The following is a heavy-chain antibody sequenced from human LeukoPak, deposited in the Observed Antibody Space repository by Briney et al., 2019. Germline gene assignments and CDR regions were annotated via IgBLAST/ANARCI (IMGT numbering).Heavy chain of an antibody. CDR3: ARWGLGPSFDY. D-gene: IGHD1-26*01. V-gene: IGHV3-21*01. CDR2: ISGGSDYI. CDR1: GFMFNGYS. Sequence: GGSLRLSCAASGFMFNGYSMTWVRQAPGKGLEWVSYISGGSDYIFYTDSVKGRFTASRDNAKKSLYLQLNSLRVEDTAVYYCARWGLGPSFDYWGQGTRVTVSS. J-gene: IGHJ4*02.